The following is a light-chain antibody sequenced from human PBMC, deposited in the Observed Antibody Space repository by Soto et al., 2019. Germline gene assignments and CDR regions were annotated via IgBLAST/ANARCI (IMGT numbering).Light chain of an antibody. CDR2: DAS. CDR3: QQRSDWRIT. J-gene: IGKJ5*01. V-gene: IGKV3-11*01. CDR1: QSVSSY. Sequence: EIVLTQSPATLSLSPGERATLSCRASQSVSSYLAWYQQKPGQAPRLLIYDASNRATGIPARFSGSGSGTDFTLTISSLEPEYFAVYYCQQRSDWRITFGQGTRLEI.